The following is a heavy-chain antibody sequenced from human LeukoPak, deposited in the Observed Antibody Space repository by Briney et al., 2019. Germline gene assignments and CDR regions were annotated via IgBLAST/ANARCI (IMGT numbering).Heavy chain of an antibody. CDR3: ARDAGVTGDAFDI. J-gene: IGHJ3*02. D-gene: IGHD7-27*01. CDR1: GASISSRDYY. Sequence: SETLSLTCIVSGASISSRDYYWSWIRQHPGKGLEWIGYIYYSGSTYYNPSLKSRVTISVDTSKNQFSLKLSSVTAADTAVYYCARDAGVTGDAFDIWGQGTMVTVSS. V-gene: IGHV4-31*03. CDR2: IYYSGST.